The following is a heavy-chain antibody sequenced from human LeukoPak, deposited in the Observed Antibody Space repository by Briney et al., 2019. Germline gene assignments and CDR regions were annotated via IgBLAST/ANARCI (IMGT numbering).Heavy chain of an antibody. Sequence: SETLSLTCTVSGYSISSGYYWGWIRQPPGKGLEWIGSIYHSGSTYYNPSLKSRVTISVDTSKNQFSLKLTSVTAADTAVYYCARVSGFGDPFDYWGQGTLVTVSS. V-gene: IGHV4-38-2*02. CDR2: IYHSGST. J-gene: IGHJ4*02. D-gene: IGHD3-10*01. CDR3: ARVSGFGDPFDY. CDR1: GYSISSGYY.